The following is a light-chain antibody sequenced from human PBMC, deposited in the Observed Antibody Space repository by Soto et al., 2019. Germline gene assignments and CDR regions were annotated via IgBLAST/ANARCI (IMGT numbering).Light chain of an antibody. CDR2: GAS. CDR3: QQYSNWPEYT. V-gene: IGKV3-15*01. J-gene: IGKJ2*01. CDR1: QGIGST. Sequence: EIVMTQSPATLSVSPGERATLSFRASQGIGSTLAWYQHKPGQTPRLLIFGASTRVTGVPARFSGGGSGTEFTLSINSLQSDDFAVYYCQQYSNWPEYTFGQGTNVDIK.